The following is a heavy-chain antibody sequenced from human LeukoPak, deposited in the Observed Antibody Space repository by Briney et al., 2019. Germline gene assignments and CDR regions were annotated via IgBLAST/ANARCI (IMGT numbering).Heavy chain of an antibody. Sequence: ASVKVSCKASGYTFTSYGISWVRQAPGQGLEWMGWISAYNGNTNYAQKLQGRVTMTTDTSTSTAYMELRSLGSDDTAVYYCARDWARYYDSSGYYEPPDYWGQGTLVTVSP. CDR1: GYTFTSYG. CDR3: ARDWARYYDSSGYYEPPDY. D-gene: IGHD3-22*01. V-gene: IGHV1-18*01. CDR2: ISAYNGNT. J-gene: IGHJ4*02.